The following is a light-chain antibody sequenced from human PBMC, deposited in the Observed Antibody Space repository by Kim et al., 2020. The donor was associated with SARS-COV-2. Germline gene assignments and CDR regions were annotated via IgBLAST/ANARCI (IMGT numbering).Light chain of an antibody. V-gene: IGLV2-8*01. Sequence: QSVVTQPPSASGSPGQSVTISCTGTSSDVGGYNYVSWYQQHPGKAPKLMIYEVSKRPSGVPDRFSGSKSGNTASLTVSGLQAEDEADYYCSSYAGSNHYVFGTGTKVTVL. CDR3: SSYAGSNHYV. CDR1: SSDVGGYNY. CDR2: EVS. J-gene: IGLJ1*01.